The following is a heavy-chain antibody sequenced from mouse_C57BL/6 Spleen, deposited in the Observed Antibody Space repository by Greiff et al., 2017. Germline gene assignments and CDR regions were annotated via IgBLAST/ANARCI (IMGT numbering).Heavy chain of an antibody. CDR3: TRSYGNFAY. D-gene: IGHD2-1*01. J-gene: IGHJ3*01. CDR2: IDPETGGT. CDR1: GYTFTDYE. V-gene: IGHV1-15*01. Sequence: QVQLKESGAELVRPGASVTLSCKASGYTFTDYEMHWVKQTPVHGLEWIGAIDPETGGTAYNQKFKGKAILTADKSSSTAYMELRSLTSEDSAVYYCTRSYGNFAYWGQGTLVTVSA.